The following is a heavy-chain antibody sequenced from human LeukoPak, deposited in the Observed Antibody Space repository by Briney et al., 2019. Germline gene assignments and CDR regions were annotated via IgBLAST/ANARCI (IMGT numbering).Heavy chain of an antibody. CDR3: AKSHTRYCSGGSCYSLHAFDI. CDR1: GFTFDDYA. V-gene: IGHV3-9*03. CDR2: IGWNSGSI. D-gene: IGHD2-15*01. Sequence: GGSLRLSCAASGFTFDDYAMHWVRQAPGKGLEWVSGIGWNSGSIVYADSVKGRFTISRDNAKNSLYLQMNSLRAEDMALYYCAKSHTRYCSGGSCYSLHAFDIWGQGTMVTVSS. J-gene: IGHJ3*02.